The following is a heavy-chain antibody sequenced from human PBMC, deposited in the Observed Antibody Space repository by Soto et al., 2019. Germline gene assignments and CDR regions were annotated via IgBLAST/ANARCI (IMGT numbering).Heavy chain of an antibody. CDR1: GGSISSSSFH. J-gene: IGHJ5*02. Sequence: QLQLQESGPGLVKPSETLSLTCTVSGGSISSSSFHWGWIRQPPGKGLEWIGRIYYSGSTYYSPSLKGRVHMSVATSKSQFSLKVSSVTAADTALYYCARRERAAGTDWWFDPWGQGTLVTVSS. CDR2: IYYSGST. V-gene: IGHV4-39*01. CDR3: ARRERAAGTDWWFDP. D-gene: IGHD6-13*01.